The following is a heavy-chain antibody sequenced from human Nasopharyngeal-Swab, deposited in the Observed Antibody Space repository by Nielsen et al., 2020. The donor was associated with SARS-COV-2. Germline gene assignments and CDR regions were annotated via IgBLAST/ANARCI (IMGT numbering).Heavy chain of an antibody. CDR3: ARAARYSSNWSLPYDAFDI. V-gene: IGHV4-31*02. J-gene: IGHJ3*02. D-gene: IGHD6-13*01. Sequence: WIRQPPGKGLEWIGYIYYSGSTYYNPSLKSRLTISVDTSKNQFSLKLSSVTAADTAVYYCARAARYSSNWSLPYDAFDIWGQGTMVTVSS. CDR2: IYYSGST.